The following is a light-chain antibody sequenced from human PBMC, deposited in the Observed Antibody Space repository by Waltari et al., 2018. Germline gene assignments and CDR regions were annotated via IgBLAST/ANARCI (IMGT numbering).Light chain of an antibody. CDR2: EGS. V-gene: IGLV2-23*01. CDR3: YSYAGSSTWV. Sequence: QSALTQPASVSGPPVQSITISCTGTSGDGGGYNFVSWYQRHPGKFPKLIIYEGSTRPSGISDRFSGSKSGNTASLTISGLQTEDEAEYYCYSYAGSSTWVFGGGTQLTVV. J-gene: IGLJ3*02. CDR1: SGDGGGYNF.